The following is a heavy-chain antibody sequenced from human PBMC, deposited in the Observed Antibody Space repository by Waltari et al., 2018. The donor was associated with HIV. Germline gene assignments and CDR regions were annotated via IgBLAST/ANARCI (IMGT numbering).Heavy chain of an antibody. CDR3: ARDKAITMIVGYYFDY. Sequence: QVQLVESGGGVVQPGRSLRLSCAASGFTFSRYAMHWVRQAPGKWLEWLAAMSYDGSYKYYADFVKGRFTISRDNSKNTLYVQMNSLRAEDTAVYYCARDKAITMIVGYYFDYWGQGTLVTVSS. J-gene: IGHJ4*02. CDR2: MSYDGSYK. D-gene: IGHD3-22*01. V-gene: IGHV3-30*04. CDR1: GFTFSRYA.